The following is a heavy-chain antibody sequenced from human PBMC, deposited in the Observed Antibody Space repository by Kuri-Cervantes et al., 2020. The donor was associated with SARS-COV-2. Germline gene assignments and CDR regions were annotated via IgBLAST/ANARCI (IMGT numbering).Heavy chain of an antibody. J-gene: IGHJ3*02. D-gene: IGHD1-26*01. V-gene: IGHV3-23*01. CDR3: AKGPVGATGAFDI. CDR1: GFTFSSYA. Sequence: LSLTCAASGFTFSSYAMSGVRQAPGKGLGWVSAISGSGGSTYYADSVKGRFTISRDNSKNTLYLQMNSLRAEDTAVYYCAKGPVGATGAFDIWGQGTMVTVSS. CDR2: ISGSGGST.